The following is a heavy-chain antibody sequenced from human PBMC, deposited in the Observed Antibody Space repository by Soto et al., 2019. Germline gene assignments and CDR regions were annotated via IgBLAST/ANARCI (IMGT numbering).Heavy chain of an antibody. J-gene: IGHJ4*02. CDR3: ARLMGTSFDL. V-gene: IGHV3-33*01. CDR1: GFTFSSYG. Sequence: GSLRLSGAASGFTFSSYGMHWVRQAPGKGLEWVAVIWYDGSNKYYADSVKGRFTISRDNSKNTLYLQMNSLKTEDTAVYFCARLMGTSFDLWGQGTLVTVSS. CDR2: IWYDGSNK. D-gene: IGHD2-8*01.